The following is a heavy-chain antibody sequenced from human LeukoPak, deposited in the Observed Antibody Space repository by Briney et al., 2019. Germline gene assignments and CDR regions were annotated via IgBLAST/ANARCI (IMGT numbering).Heavy chain of an antibody. Sequence: PSETLSLTCAVSGYSISSGYYWGWIRRPPGEGLEWIGSIYHSGSTYYNPSLKSRVTISVDTSKNQFSLKLSSVTAADTAVYYCASSLIKGSGSYTFDYWGQGTLVTVSS. CDR3: ASSLIKGSGSYTFDY. D-gene: IGHD3-10*01. CDR2: IYHSGST. V-gene: IGHV4-38-2*01. J-gene: IGHJ4*02. CDR1: GYSISSGYY.